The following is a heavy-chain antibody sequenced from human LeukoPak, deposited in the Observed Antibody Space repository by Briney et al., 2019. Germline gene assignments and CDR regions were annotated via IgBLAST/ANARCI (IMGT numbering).Heavy chain of an antibody. CDR1: GFTFSSYA. D-gene: IGHD6-19*01. CDR2: ISGSGGST. V-gene: IGHV3-23*01. Sequence: GGSLRLSCAASGFTFSSYAMSWVRQAPGKGLEWVSAISGSGGSTYYADSVEGRFTISRDNSKNTLYLQMNSLRAEDTAVYYCAKDQVGSGWSINYYYYYGMDVWGQGTTVTVSS. J-gene: IGHJ6*02. CDR3: AKDQVGSGWSINYYYYYGMDV.